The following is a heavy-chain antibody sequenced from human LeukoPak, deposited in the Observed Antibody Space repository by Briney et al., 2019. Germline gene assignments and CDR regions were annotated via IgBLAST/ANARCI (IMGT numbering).Heavy chain of an antibody. D-gene: IGHD4-17*01. J-gene: IGHJ6*03. Sequence: SETLSLTCNVSGDSIISDNWSWIRQSPEKGLEWIGFIFYSGTTTYNPSLQSRVTISVDTSKNQFSLKLTSVTAADTAVYYCARTRPEDHGTSYMDVWGKGTTVTVSS. CDR2: IFYSGTT. CDR1: GDSIISDN. V-gene: IGHV4-59*08. CDR3: ARTRPEDHGTSYMDV.